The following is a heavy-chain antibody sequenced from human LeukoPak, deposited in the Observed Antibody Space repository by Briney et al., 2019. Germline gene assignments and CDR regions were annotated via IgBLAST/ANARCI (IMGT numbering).Heavy chain of an antibody. V-gene: IGHV4-4*07. CDR1: GGSISSYY. CDR2: IYTSGST. Sequence: SETLSLTCTVSGGSISSYYWSWIRQPAGKGLEWIGRIYTSGSTNYNPSIKSRVTMSVDTSKNQFSLKLSSVTAADTAVYYCARGISSGWYGAFDIWGQGTMVTVSS. J-gene: IGHJ3*02. D-gene: IGHD6-19*01. CDR3: ARGISSGWYGAFDI.